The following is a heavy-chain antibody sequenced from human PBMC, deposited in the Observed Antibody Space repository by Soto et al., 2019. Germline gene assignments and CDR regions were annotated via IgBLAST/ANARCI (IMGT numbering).Heavy chain of an antibody. Sequence: QVQLVQSGAEVKKPGSSVKVSCKATGGTFSSYTISGVRQAPGQGLEWMGRIIPILGIANYAQKFQGRVTITADKSTSTAHMELSSLRSEDTAVYYCARDDGGYKQYYFDYWGQGTLVTVSS. CDR1: GGTFSSYT. CDR3: ARDDGGYKQYYFDY. D-gene: IGHD4-17*01. J-gene: IGHJ4*02. V-gene: IGHV1-69*08. CDR2: IIPILGIA.